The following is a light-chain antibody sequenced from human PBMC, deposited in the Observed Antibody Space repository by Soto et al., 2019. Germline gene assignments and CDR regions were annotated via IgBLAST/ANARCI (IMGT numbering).Light chain of an antibody. V-gene: IGKV1-17*01. CDR3: LLHNTYPWT. J-gene: IGKJ1*01. Sequence: DIQMTQSPSTLSASVGDTVTITCRASQGIRDDLAWYQQKPGNAPKRLIYAASSLQSGVPLRFSGSGFGTEFTLTISSLQPEDFATYYCLLHNTYPWTFGQGTKVDIK. CDR2: AAS. CDR1: QGIRDD.